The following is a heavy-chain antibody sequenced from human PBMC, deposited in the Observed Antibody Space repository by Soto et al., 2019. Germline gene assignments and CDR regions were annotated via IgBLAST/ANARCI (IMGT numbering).Heavy chain of an antibody. CDR2: ISGSGGSN. CDR1: GLTFRSYA. J-gene: IGHJ4*02. D-gene: IGHD6-6*01. CDR3: AKDSTAYSSSYDFDY. Sequence: EVQLLESGGGLVQPGGPLSPPGPASGLTFRSYAMSWVRQPPGKGLKWVSAISGSGGSNYSADSVKGRFTISRDNSKNTLYLQMNSLRAEDTAVYYCAKDSTAYSSSYDFDYWGQGTLVTVSS. V-gene: IGHV3-23*01.